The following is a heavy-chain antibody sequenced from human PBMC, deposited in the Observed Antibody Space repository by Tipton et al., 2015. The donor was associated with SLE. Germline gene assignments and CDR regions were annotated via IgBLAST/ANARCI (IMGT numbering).Heavy chain of an antibody. V-gene: IGHV3-7*03. CDR3: AKLERHSSGWLDAFDI. D-gene: IGHD6-19*01. J-gene: IGHJ3*02. CDR1: GLLFRTYW. Sequence: GSLRLSCADSGLLFRTYWMSWVRLAPGKGLEWVANINPDASEKYYADSVSGRFAISRDNANNSVYLQMNSLRAEDTAVYYCAKLERHSSGWLDAFDIWGQGTMVTVSS. CDR2: INPDASEK.